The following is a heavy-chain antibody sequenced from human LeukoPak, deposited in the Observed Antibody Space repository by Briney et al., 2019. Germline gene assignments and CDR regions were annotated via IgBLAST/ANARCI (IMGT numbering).Heavy chain of an antibody. CDR2: ICYSGST. CDR3: ARDGLGSSWSQRYYFDY. J-gene: IGHJ4*02. D-gene: IGHD6-13*01. CDR1: GGSVSSGSYY. Sequence: SETLSLTCTVSGGSVSSGSYYWSWIRQPPGKGLEWIGYICYSGSTNYNPSLKSRVTISVDTSKNQFSLKLNSVTAADTAVYYCARDGLGSSWSQRYYFDYWGQGTLVTVSS. V-gene: IGHV4-61*01.